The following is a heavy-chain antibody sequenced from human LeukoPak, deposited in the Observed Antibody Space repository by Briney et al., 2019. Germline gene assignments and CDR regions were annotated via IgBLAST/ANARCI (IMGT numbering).Heavy chain of an antibody. Sequence: GGSLRLSCAASGFTFSSYGMHWVRQAPGKGLEWVAVISYDGSNKYYADSVKGRFTISRDNSKNTLYLQMNSLRAEDTAVYYCAINYYDSSAYALHYWGQGTLVTVSS. CDR1: GFTFSSYG. V-gene: IGHV3-30*03. J-gene: IGHJ4*02. CDR2: ISYDGSNK. D-gene: IGHD3-22*01. CDR3: AINYYDSSAYALHY.